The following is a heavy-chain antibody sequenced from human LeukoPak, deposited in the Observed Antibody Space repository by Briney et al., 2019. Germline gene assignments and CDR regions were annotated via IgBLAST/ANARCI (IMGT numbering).Heavy chain of an antibody. CDR1: GFTFSGYT. CDR3: ARDSTYAFDI. J-gene: IGHJ3*02. CDR2: ISSSSSYI. V-gene: IGHV3-21*01. D-gene: IGHD5/OR15-5a*01. Sequence: GGSLRLSCAASGFTFSGYTMNWVRQAPGKGLEWVSSISSSSSYIYYADSVKGRFTISRDNAKNSLYLQMNSLRAEDTAVYYCARDSTYAFDIWGQGTMVTVSS.